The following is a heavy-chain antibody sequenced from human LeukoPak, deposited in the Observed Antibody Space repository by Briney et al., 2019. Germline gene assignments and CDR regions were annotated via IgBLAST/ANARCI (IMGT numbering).Heavy chain of an antibody. Sequence: SETLSLTCAVYGGSFSGYYWSWIRQPPGKGLEWIGEINHSGSTNYNPSLKSRVTISVDTSKNQFSLKLSSVTAADTAVYYCARKEWVPYYFDYWGQGALVTVSS. CDR3: ARKEWVPYYFDY. D-gene: IGHD3-3*01. V-gene: IGHV4-34*01. J-gene: IGHJ4*02. CDR2: INHSGST. CDR1: GGSFSGYY.